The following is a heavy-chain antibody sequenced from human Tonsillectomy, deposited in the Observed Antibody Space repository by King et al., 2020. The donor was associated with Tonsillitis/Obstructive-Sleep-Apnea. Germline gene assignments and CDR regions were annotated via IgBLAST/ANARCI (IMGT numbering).Heavy chain of an antibody. Sequence: EMQLVQSGGGLGQPGGALRLSCSASGFTFSSYAMHWVREAPGKGLEYVSAISSNGGSTYYADSVKGRFTISRDNSKNTLYLQMSSLRAEDTAVYYCVKDPKVRPILIDVWGQGTTVTVSS. D-gene: IGHD3-10*01. J-gene: IGHJ6*02. CDR2: ISSNGGST. CDR1: GFTFSSYA. CDR3: VKDPKVRPILIDV. V-gene: IGHV3-64D*06.